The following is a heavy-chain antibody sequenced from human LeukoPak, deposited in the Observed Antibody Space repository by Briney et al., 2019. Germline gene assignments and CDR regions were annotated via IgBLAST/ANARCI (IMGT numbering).Heavy chain of an antibody. D-gene: IGHD2-15*01. CDR3: ARDCSGGSCYGAFDI. V-gene: IGHV4-30-4*08. Sequence: SETLSLTCTVSGGSISSSNYYWGWIRQPPGKGLEWIGYIYYSGSTYYNPSLKSRVTISVDTSKNQFSLKLSSVTAADTAVYYCARDCSGGSCYGAFDIWGQGTMVTVSS. CDR2: IYYSGST. J-gene: IGHJ3*02. CDR1: GGSISSSNYY.